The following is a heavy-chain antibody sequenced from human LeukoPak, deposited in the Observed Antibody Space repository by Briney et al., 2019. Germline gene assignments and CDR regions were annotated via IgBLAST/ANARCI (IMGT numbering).Heavy chain of an antibody. D-gene: IGHD5-12*01. CDR2: ISYDGSNK. CDR1: GFTFSSYG. CDR3: AKGYSAYDVDY. Sequence: PGGSLRLSCAASGFTFSSYGMHWVRQAPGKGLEWVAVISYDGSNKYYADSVKGRFTISRDNSKNTLYLQMNSLRAEDTAVYYCAKGYSAYDVDYWGQGTLVTVSS. V-gene: IGHV3-30*18. J-gene: IGHJ4*02.